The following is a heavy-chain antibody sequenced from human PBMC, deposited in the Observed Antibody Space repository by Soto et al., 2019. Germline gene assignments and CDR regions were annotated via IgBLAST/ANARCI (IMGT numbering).Heavy chain of an antibody. V-gene: IGHV2-5*02. CDR3: AHTPGGYYLDY. CDR1: GFSLSTSGVG. D-gene: IGHD5-12*01. Sequence: QITLKESGPPLVKPTQTLTLTCTFSGFSLSTSGVGVSWIRQPPEKALEWLALIYWDDDKRYRPSLKSRLTITQEPSKIQVVLKMTNMDPVDTATYYCAHTPGGYYLDYWGQGTLVTVSS. J-gene: IGHJ4*02. CDR2: IYWDDDK.